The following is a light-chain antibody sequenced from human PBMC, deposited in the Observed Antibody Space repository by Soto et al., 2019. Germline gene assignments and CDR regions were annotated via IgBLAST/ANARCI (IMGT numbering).Light chain of an antibody. CDR3: QQAWT. CDR2: ATS. Sequence: DIQVTQSPSSLSASVGDRVTITCRTSQNIRDYLNWYQHKPGKAPKLLIYATSTLQGGVPLRFIGGGSGTHFTLTLSSLQPEDFATYYCQQAWTFGQGTKVEIK. V-gene: IGKV1-39*01. J-gene: IGKJ1*01. CDR1: QNIRDY.